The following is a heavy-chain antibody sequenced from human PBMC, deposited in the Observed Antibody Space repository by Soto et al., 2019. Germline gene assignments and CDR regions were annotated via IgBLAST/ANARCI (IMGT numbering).Heavy chain of an antibody. CDR1: GYTFTSYG. Sequence: ASVKVSCKASGYTFTSYGISWVRQTPGQGLEWMGWISAYNGNTNYAQKLQGRVTMTTDTSTSTAYMELRSLRSDDTAVYYCARTPSGSYGYYFDYWGQGTLVTVSS. CDR3: ARTPSGSYGYYFDY. V-gene: IGHV1-18*04. D-gene: IGHD1-26*01. J-gene: IGHJ4*02. CDR2: ISAYNGNT.